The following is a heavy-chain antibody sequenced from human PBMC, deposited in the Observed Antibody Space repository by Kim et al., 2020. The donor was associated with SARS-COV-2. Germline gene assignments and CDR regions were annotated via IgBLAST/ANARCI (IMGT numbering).Heavy chain of an antibody. J-gene: IGHJ4*02. CDR2: IDWDDDK. D-gene: IGHD3-22*01. V-gene: IGHV2-70*11. CDR1: GFSLSTSGMC. Sequence: SGPTLVNPTQTLTLTCTFSGFSLSTSGMCVSWIRQPPGKALEWLARIDWDDDKYYSTSLKTRLTISKDTSKNQVVLTMTNMDPVDTATYYCARIRPTYYYDSSGYYLDYWGQGTLVTVSS. CDR3: ARIRPTYYYDSSGYYLDY.